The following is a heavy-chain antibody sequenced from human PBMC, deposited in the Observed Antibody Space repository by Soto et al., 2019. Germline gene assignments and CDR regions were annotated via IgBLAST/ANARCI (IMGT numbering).Heavy chain of an antibody. J-gene: IGHJ4*02. D-gene: IGHD3-10*01. CDR1: GGSISSSNW. CDR3: ARVGVRGVIVFFDY. CDR2: IYHSGST. Sequence: SETLSLTCAVSGGSISSSNWWSWVRQPPGKGLEWIGEIYHSGSTNYNPSLKSRVTISVDKSKNQFSLKLSSVTAADTAVYYCARVGVRGVIVFFDYWGQGTLVTVSS. V-gene: IGHV4-4*02.